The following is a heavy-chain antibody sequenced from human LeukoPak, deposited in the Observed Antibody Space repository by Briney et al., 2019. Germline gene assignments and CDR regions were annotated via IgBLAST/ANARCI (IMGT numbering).Heavy chain of an antibody. CDR3: ARGYSSSWYYFDY. CDR1: GGSFSGYY. J-gene: IGHJ4*02. V-gene: IGHV4-34*01. D-gene: IGHD6-13*01. Sequence: SETLSLTCAVYGGSFSGYYWSWIRQPPGKGLEWIGEINHSGSTNYNPSLKSRVTISVDTSKNQFSLKLSSVTAADTAVYYCARGYSSSWYYFDYWGQGTLVTVSS. CDR2: INHSGST.